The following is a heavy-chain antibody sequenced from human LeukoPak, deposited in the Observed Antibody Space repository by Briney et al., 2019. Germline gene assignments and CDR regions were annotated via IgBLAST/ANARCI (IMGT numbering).Heavy chain of an antibody. D-gene: IGHD6-19*01. CDR2: IYYSGST. Sequence: KAPETLSLTCIVSGGSISSYYWSWIRQPPGKGMEWNGYIYYSGSTNYNPSLKSRVNISVDTSKNQFSLKLSAVTAADTAVYYCARQGIAVAGTPLDNWFDPWGQGTLVTVSS. CDR1: GGSISSYY. CDR3: ARQGIAVAGTPLDNWFDP. J-gene: IGHJ5*02. V-gene: IGHV4-59*08.